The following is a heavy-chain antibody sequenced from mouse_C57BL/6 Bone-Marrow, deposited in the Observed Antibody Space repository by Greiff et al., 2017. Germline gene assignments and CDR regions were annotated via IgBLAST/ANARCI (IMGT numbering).Heavy chain of an antibody. CDR3: ARAGYYYGSSVFAY. D-gene: IGHD1-1*01. CDR2: IYPRSGNT. J-gene: IGHJ3*01. V-gene: IGHV1-81*01. Sequence: VQLQQSGAELARPGASVKLSCKASGYTFTSYGISWVKQRTGQGLEWIGEIYPRSGNTYYNEKFKGKATLTADKSSSTAYMELRSLTSEDSAVYFCARAGYYYGSSVFAYWGQGTLVTVSA. CDR1: GYTFTSYG.